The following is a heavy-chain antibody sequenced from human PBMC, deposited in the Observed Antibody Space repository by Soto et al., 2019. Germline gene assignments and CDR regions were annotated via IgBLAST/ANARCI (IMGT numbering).Heavy chain of an antibody. D-gene: IGHD2-2*01. V-gene: IGHV3-66*01. CDR1: GFTVSSNY. CDR2: IHSGGST. CDR3: ARVGDIVLVPAGRWGWFDP. Sequence: EVQLVESGGGLVQPGGSLRLSCAASGFTVSSNYMSWVRQAPGKGLEWVSVIHSGGSTDYADSVKGRFTISRDTPKNTLYLQMNSLGGEDTALYYCARVGDIVLVPAGRWGWFDPWGQGTLVTVSS. J-gene: IGHJ5*02.